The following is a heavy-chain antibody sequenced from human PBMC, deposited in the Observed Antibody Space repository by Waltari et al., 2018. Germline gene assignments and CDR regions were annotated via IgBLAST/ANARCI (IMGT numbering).Heavy chain of an antibody. CDR3: ARRRSKGSGYYFV. V-gene: IGHV4-4*09. D-gene: IGHD3-22*01. CDR1: GGSISSYY. CDR2: IYTSGST. Sequence: QVQLQESGPGLVKPSETLSLTCTVSGGSISSYYWSWIRQPPGKGLEWIGYIYTSGSTNDNPSLKSRVTISVDTSKNQFSLKLSSVTAADTAVYYCARRRSKGSGYYFVWGQGTLVTVSS. J-gene: IGHJ4*02.